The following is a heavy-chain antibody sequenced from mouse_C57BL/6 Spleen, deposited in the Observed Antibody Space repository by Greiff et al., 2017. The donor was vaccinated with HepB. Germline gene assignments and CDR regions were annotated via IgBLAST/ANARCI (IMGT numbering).Heavy chain of an antibody. D-gene: IGHD1-1*01. CDR3: ASALYYYGSSYGGYFDY. V-gene: IGHV1-39*01. CDR1: GYSFTDYN. CDR2: INPNYGTT. Sequence: EVQLQQSGPELVKPGASVKISCKASGYSFTDYNMNWVKQSNGKSLEWIGVINPNYGTTSYNQKFKGKATLTVDQSSSTAYMQLNSLTSEDSAVYYCASALYYYGSSYGGYFDYWGQGTTLTVSS. J-gene: IGHJ2*01.